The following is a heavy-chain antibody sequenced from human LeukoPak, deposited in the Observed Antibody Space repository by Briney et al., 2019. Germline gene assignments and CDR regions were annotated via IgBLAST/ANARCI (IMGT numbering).Heavy chain of an antibody. J-gene: IGHJ4*02. D-gene: IGHD2-15*01. CDR3: AIHVVVVAATYFDY. Sequence: SETLSLTCAVYGGSFSAYYWSWIRQPPGKGLEWIGEINHSGSTNYNPSLKSRVTISVDTSKNQSSLKLSSVTAADTAVYYCAIHVVVVAATYFDYWGQGTLVTVSS. V-gene: IGHV4-34*01. CDR1: GGSFSAYY. CDR2: INHSGST.